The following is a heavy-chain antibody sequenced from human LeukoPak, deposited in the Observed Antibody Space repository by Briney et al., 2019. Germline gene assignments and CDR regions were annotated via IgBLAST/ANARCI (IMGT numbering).Heavy chain of an antibody. CDR2: ISHDGSNT. D-gene: IGHD5-12*01. V-gene: IGHV3-30*18. CDR1: GFTLSRSA. CDR3: AKEMKPWMHFDY. Sequence: PGRSLRLSCAASGFTLSRSAVHWVRQAPGKGLEWVAVISHDGSNTDYTDSVKGRFTISRDNSKNTLYLQMNSLRAEDTAVYYCAKEMKPWMHFDYWGQGTLVTVSS. J-gene: IGHJ4*02.